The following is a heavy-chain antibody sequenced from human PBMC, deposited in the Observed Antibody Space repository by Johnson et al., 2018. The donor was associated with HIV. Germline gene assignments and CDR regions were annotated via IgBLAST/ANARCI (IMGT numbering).Heavy chain of an antibody. CDR3: AREMAWEDAFDI. D-gene: IGHD5-24*01. CDR1: GFTFSNAW. Sequence: VQLVESGGGLVQPGRSLRLSCAASGFTFSNAWMSWVRQAPGKGLEWVGRIKSKTDGGTTDYAAPVKGRFTISRDDSKNTLYLQMRSLRPEDTAVYFCAREMAWEDAFDIWGQGTMVTVSS. J-gene: IGHJ3*02. V-gene: IGHV3-15*01. CDR2: IKSKTDGGTT.